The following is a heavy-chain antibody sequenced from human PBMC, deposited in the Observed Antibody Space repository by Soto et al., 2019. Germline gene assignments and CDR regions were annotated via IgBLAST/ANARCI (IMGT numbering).Heavy chain of an antibody. V-gene: IGHV3-23*01. CDR3: AKDDGGPAVAAYDY. D-gene: IGHD2-15*01. J-gene: IGHJ4*02. CDR2: ISDDGSRT. CDR1: GFSFSTFE. Sequence: GGSLRLSCAASGFSFSTFEMSWVRQAPGRGLEWVSFISDDGSRTYYADTVKGRFTISRDNSKNTLYLQMNSLKDKDAAVYYCAKDDGGPAVAAYDYWGQGTLVTVSS.